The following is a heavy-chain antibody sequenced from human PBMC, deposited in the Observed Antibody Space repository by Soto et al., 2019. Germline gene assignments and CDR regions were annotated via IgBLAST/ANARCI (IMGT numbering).Heavy chain of an antibody. V-gene: IGHV4-39*01. J-gene: IGHJ4*02. CDR2: IYYSGSI. CDR3: ARYSSSWYYFDY. Sequence: SETLSLTCTVSGGSISSSSYYWGWIRQPPGKGLEWIGSIYYSGSIYYNPSLKSRDTISVDTSKNQCSLKLSSVTAADTAVYYCARYSSSWYYFDYWGQGTLVTVSS. D-gene: IGHD6-13*01. CDR1: GGSISSSSYY.